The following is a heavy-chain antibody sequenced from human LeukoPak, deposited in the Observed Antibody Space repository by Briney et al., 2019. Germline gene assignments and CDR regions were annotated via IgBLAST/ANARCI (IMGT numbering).Heavy chain of an antibody. CDR2: IYYSGST. Sequence: PSETLSLTCTVSGGSISSSSYYWGWIRQPPGKGLEWIGSIYYSGSTYYNPSLKSRVTISVDTSKNQFSLKLSSVTAADTAVYYCARQAGQQLAQLDYWGQGTLVTVSS. CDR3: ARQAGQQLAQLDY. V-gene: IGHV4-39*01. D-gene: IGHD6-13*01. J-gene: IGHJ4*02. CDR1: GGSISSSSYY.